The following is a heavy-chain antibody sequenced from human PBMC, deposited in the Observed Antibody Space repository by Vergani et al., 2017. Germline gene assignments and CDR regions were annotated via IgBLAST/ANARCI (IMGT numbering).Heavy chain of an antibody. Sequence: EVQLLESGGGLVQPGGSLRLSCAASGFTFSNFAMSWVRQAPGKGLEWVSTIVGSGVITYYADSVGGRFTISRDNSKNTLYLQMNSLNAADTALYYCAIVTDYYDSSGYYLDYWGQGTLVTVSS. D-gene: IGHD3-22*01. V-gene: IGHV3-23*01. CDR3: AIVTDYYDSSGYYLDY. CDR1: GFTFSNFA. J-gene: IGHJ4*02. CDR2: IVGSGVIT.